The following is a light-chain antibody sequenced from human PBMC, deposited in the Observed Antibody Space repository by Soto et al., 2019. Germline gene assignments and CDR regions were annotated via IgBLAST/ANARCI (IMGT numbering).Light chain of an antibody. V-gene: IGLV2-14*01. CDR1: SSDVGGYNY. CDR3: SSYTISTLVV. CDR2: DVS. Sequence: QSALTQPASVSGSPGQSITISCTGTSSDVGGYNYVSWYQQHPGKAPKLMIYDVSNRPSGVSNRFSGSKSGNTASLTISWLQAEDEADYYCSSYTISTLVVFGGGTQLTVL. J-gene: IGLJ2*01.